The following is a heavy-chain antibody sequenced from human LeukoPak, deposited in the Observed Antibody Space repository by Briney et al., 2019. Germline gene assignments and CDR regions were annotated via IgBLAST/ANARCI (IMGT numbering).Heavy chain of an antibody. CDR2: IYYTGGT. J-gene: IGHJ4*02. CDR3: ARHRAYSSSYNTSWEFGD. CDR1: GGSITSSSYY. V-gene: IGHV4-39*01. Sequence: PSETLSLTCSVSGGSITSSSYYWAWIRQSPEKGLEWIGSIYYTGGTNYSPSLKSRVTISVDTSKNQFSLKLSSVTAADTAVYYCARHRAYSSSYNTSWEFGDWGQGTLVTVSS. D-gene: IGHD6-13*01.